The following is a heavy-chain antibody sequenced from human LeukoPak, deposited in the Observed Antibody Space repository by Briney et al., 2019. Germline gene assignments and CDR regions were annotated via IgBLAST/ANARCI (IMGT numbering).Heavy chain of an antibody. J-gene: IGHJ6*04. CDR3: ARLDIVVVPAASSSMDV. D-gene: IGHD2-2*03. CDR2: IDPSDSYT. Sequence: GESLKISCKGSGYSFTSYWISWVRQMPGKGLEWMGRIDPSDSYTNYSPSFQGHVTISADKSISTAYLRWSSLKASDTAMYYCARLDIVVVPAASSSMDVWGKGTTVTVSS. V-gene: IGHV5-10-1*01. CDR1: GYSFTSYW.